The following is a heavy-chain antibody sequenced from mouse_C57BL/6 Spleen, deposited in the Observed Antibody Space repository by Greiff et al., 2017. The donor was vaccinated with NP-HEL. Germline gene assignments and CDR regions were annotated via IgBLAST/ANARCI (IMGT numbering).Heavy chain of an antibody. CDR2: ISDGGSYT. CDR1: GFTFSSYA. V-gene: IGHV5-4*01. Sequence: DVQLVESGGGLVKPGGSLKLSCAASGFTFSSYAMSWVRQTPEKRLEWVATISDGGSYTYYPANVKGRFTISRDNAKNNLYLQMSHLKSEDTAMYYCARDRGLLLPFDYWGQGTTLTVSS. D-gene: IGHD1-1*01. J-gene: IGHJ2*01. CDR3: ARDRGLLLPFDY.